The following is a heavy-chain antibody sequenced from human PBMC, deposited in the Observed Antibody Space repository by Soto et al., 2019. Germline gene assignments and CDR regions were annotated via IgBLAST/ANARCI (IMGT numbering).Heavy chain of an antibody. CDR1: GFTFSSYG. V-gene: IGHV3-30*18. D-gene: IGHD3-10*01. CDR3: AKTVYGSGSEPLDY. CDR2: ISYDGSNK. J-gene: IGHJ4*02. Sequence: GGSLRLSCAASGFTFSSYGMHWVRQAPGKGLEWVAVISYDGSNKYYADSVRGRFTISRDNSKNTLYLQMNSLRAEDTAVYYCAKTVYGSGSEPLDYWGQGTLVTVSS.